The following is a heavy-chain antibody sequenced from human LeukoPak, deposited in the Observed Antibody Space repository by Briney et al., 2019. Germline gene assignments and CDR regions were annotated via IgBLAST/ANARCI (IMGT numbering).Heavy chain of an antibody. V-gene: IGHV3-21*06. Sequence: PRGSLRLSCAPSGFTFTDISMNWVRHAPGKGLGWVASISTVSTYTFYADSVKGRFSISRDNSRNLLYLQMSSLGAEDTAVYYCARDGSGFYLYNYMDVWGKGTTVTVSS. D-gene: IGHD6-25*01. CDR3: ARDGSGFYLYNYMDV. J-gene: IGHJ6*03. CDR1: GFTFTDIS. CDR2: ISTVSTYT.